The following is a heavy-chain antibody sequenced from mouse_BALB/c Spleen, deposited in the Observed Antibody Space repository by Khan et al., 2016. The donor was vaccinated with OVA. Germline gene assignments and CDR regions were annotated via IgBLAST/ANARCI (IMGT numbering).Heavy chain of an antibody. Sequence: VQLQQPGPELMKPGASVKISCKASGYSFTTYYIHWVMQSHGKSLEWIGYIDPFSGDTTYNQNFKGKATLTVDKSSSTAYIHLSNLTSEDSAVYFCTRHGYVAWFTYWGQGTLVTVSA. J-gene: IGHJ3*01. CDR3: TRHGYVAWFTY. CDR2: IDPFSGDT. D-gene: IGHD2-2*01. V-gene: IGHV1S135*01. CDR1: GYSFTTYY.